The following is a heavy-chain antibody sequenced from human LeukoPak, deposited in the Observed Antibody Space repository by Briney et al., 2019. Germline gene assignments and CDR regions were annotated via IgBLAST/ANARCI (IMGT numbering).Heavy chain of an antibody. Sequence: SETLSLTCTVSGGSISSYYWSWIRQPPGKGLEWIGYIYYSGSTNYNPSLKSRVTISVDTSKNQFSLKLSSVTAADTAVYYCARGKSGYYYFDYWGQGTLVTVFS. CDR1: GGSISSYY. J-gene: IGHJ4*02. D-gene: IGHD3-22*01. CDR3: ARGKSGYYYFDY. CDR2: IYYSGST. V-gene: IGHV4-59*08.